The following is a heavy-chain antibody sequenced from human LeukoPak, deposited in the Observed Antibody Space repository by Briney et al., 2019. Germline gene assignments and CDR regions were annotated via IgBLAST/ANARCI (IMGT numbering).Heavy chain of an antibody. D-gene: IGHD3-10*01. Sequence: PGGSLRLSCAASGFTFSNFAMHWVRQAPGKGLEWVSAMNSGGDTYYADSVRGRFIISRDKSRNTLYLQMNSLRVDDTAVYYCARGGSMVRGVLWGQGTLVTVSS. V-gene: IGHV3-53*01. CDR1: GFTFSNFA. CDR3: ARGGSMVRGVL. J-gene: IGHJ4*02. CDR2: MNSGGDT.